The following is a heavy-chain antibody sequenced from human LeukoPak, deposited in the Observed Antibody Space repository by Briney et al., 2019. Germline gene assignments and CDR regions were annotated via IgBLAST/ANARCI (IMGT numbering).Heavy chain of an antibody. CDR2: IWYDGSNK. CDR1: GFTFSSYG. V-gene: IGHV3-33*06. CDR3: AKDLGSITMVRGVIITNPNWFDP. J-gene: IGHJ5*02. D-gene: IGHD3-10*01. Sequence: GGSLRLSCAASGFTFSSYGMHWVRQAPGKGLEWVAVIWYDGSNKYYADSVKGRFTISRDNSKNTLYLQMNSLRAEDTAVYYCAKDLGSITMVRGVIITNPNWFDPWGQGTLVTVSS.